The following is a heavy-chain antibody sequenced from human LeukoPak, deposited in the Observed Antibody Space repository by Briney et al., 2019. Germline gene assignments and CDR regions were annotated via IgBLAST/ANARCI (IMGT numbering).Heavy chain of an antibody. Sequence: ASVTVSFKASGYTFTSYAMHWVRQAPGQRLEWMGWINAGNGNTKYSQKFQGRVTITRDTSASTAYMELSSLRSEDTAVYYCAREHYYDSSGYYPVDYWGQGTLVTVSS. D-gene: IGHD3-22*01. CDR3: AREHYYDSSGYYPVDY. CDR1: GYTFTSYA. J-gene: IGHJ4*02. V-gene: IGHV1-3*01. CDR2: INAGNGNT.